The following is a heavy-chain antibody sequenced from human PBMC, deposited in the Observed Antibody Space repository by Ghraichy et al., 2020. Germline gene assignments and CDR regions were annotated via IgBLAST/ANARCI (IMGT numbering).Heavy chain of an antibody. CDR3: ARVTWNTSGWFIDL. V-gene: IGHV4-59*01. CDR1: GGSISFYY. J-gene: IGHJ2*01. D-gene: IGHD6-19*01. CDR2: IYYSGST. Sequence: SETLSLTCTVSGGSISFYYWSWIRQPPGKGLEWIGYIYYSGSTNYNPSLKSRLTISVDTSKNQFSLKLTSVTAADTAVYYCARVTWNTSGWFIDLWGRGTLVTVSS.